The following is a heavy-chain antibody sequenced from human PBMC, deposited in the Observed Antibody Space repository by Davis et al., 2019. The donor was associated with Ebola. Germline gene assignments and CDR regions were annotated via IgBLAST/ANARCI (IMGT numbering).Heavy chain of an antibody. Sequence: PSETLSLTCTVSGGSISSYYWSWIRQPPGKGLEWIGSIYHSGSTYYNPSLKSRVTISVDTSKNQFSLKLSSVTAADTAVYYCASGSGSYFNYWGQGTLVTVSS. CDR3: ASGSGSYFNY. D-gene: IGHD1-26*01. V-gene: IGHV4-59*08. CDR1: GGSISSYY. J-gene: IGHJ4*02. CDR2: IYHSGST.